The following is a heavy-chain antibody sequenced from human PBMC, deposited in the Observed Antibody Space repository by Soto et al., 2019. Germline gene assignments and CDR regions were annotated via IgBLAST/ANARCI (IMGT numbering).Heavy chain of an antibody. CDR3: ARGSGLGSGWYGKQYYFDY. D-gene: IGHD6-19*01. V-gene: IGHV1-18*01. J-gene: IGHJ4*02. CDR2: ISAYNGNT. Sequence: ASVKVSCKASGYTFTSYGISWVRQAPGQGLEWMGWISAYNGNTNYAQKLQGRVTMTTDTSTSTAYMELRSLRSDDTAVYYCARGSGLGSGWYGKQYYFDYWGQGTLVTVSS. CDR1: GYTFTSYG.